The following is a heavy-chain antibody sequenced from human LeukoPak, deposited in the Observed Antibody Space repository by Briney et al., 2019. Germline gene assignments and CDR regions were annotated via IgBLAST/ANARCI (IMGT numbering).Heavy chain of an antibody. CDR3: ARSPLVPRWFDP. V-gene: IGHV5-10-1*01. CDR2: IDPSDSYT. D-gene: IGHD6-13*01. J-gene: IGHJ5*02. CDR1: GNIFTSYW. Sequence: GESLQISCKGSGNIFTSYWINWVRQLPGKGLEWMGRIDPSDSYTNYSPSFQGHVTISADESIRTAYLQWSSLKASDTAMYYCARSPLVPRWFDPWGQGTLVSVSS.